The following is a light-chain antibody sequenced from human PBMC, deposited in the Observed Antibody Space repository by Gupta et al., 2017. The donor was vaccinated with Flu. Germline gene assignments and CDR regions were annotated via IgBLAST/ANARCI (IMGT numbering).Light chain of an antibody. CDR2: RTS. V-gene: IGKV1-5*03. CDR3: QRYDTLWT. CDR1: QNIGTW. J-gene: IGKJ1*01. Sequence: DIQMTQSPSNLPASVGERVTITCRASQNIGTWLAWYQQKAGRVPSLLIYRTSYLEIGVPSRFRGSGSGTYFTLTISSLQPDDFATYYCQRYDTLWTFGQGTRVE.